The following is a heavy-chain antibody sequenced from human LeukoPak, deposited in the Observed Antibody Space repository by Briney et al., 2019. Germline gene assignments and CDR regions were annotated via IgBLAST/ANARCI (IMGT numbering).Heavy chain of an antibody. CDR1: GGTFSSYA. D-gene: IGHD3-10*01. CDR3: ARTGPLWFGELSDY. V-gene: IGHV1-69*05. Sequence: GASVKVSCKASGGTFSSYAISWVRQAPGQGLEWMGGIIPIFGTANYAQKLQGRVTMTTDTSTSTAYMELRSLRSDDTAVYYCARTGPLWFGELSDYWGQGTLVTVSS. CDR2: IIPIFGTA. J-gene: IGHJ4*02.